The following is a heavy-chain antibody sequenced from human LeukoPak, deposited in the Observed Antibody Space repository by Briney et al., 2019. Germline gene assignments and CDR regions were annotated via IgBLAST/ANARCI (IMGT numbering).Heavy chain of an antibody. J-gene: IGHJ3*02. CDR2: IYYSGST. Sequence: PSQTLSLTCAVSGGSISSGGYSWSWIRQPPGKGLEWIGYIYYSGSTYYNPSLKSRVTISVDTSKNQFSLKLSSVTAADTAVYYCARADYYDSSGSGFDIWGQGTMDTVSS. CDR1: GGSISSGGYS. D-gene: IGHD3-22*01. V-gene: IGHV4-30-4*07. CDR3: ARADYYDSSGSGFDI.